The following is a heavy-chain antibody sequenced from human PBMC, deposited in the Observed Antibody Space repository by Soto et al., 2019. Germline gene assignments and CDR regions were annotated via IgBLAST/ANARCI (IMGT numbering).Heavy chain of an antibody. Sequence: EEQLVESGGGLVQPGGSLRLSCAASGFTFSSYEMNWVRQAPGMGLEWISYIGGSGGTKYSADSVKGRFTISRDNAQNSLYLQMNSLRAEDTAVYYCARDRGGDVRQFLFPDGFDLWGQGTMVTVSS. CDR3: ARDRGGDVRQFLFPDGFDL. D-gene: IGHD2-21*02. CDR1: GFTFSSYE. J-gene: IGHJ3*01. CDR2: IGGSGGTK. V-gene: IGHV3-48*03.